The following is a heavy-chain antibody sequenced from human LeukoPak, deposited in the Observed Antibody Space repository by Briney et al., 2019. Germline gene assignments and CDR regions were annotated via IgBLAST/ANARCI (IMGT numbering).Heavy chain of an antibody. D-gene: IGHD3-22*01. Sequence: GGSLRLSCAASGFTFSYYSMNWVRQAPGRGLEWVSCISSSSSLIFYSDSVRGRFTISRDNAKNTLYLQMNSLRAEDTAVYYCAKVGIVVGGDYYDYWGQGTLVTVSS. CDR1: GFTFSYYS. CDR3: AKVGIVVGGDYYDY. CDR2: ISSSSSLI. J-gene: IGHJ4*02. V-gene: IGHV3-21*04.